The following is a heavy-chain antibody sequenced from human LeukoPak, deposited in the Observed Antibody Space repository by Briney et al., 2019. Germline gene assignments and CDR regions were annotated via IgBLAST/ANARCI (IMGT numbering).Heavy chain of an antibody. CDR3: ATLETDSPAAFDI. CDR1: GYTFTVYY. D-gene: IGHD2-2*01. J-gene: IGHJ3*02. Sequence: ASVTVSCTASGYTFTVYYMHWVRQAPGQGLEWMGWINPNSGGTNYAQKFQGRVTMTRDTSISTAYMELSRLRSDDTAVYYCATLETDSPAAFDIWGQGTMVTVSS. V-gene: IGHV1-2*02. CDR2: INPNSGGT.